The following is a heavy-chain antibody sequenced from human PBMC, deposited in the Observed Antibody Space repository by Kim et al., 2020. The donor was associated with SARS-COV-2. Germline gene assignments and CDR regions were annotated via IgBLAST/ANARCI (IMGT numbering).Heavy chain of an antibody. V-gene: IGHV4-59*01. CDR1: VGSISSDY. D-gene: IGHD6-19*01. J-gene: IGHJ4*02. Sequence: SETLSLTCTVSVGSISSDYWTWIRQPPGKGLEWVGYIKNNGRRTNYKPSLRSRVAMLVDPSKSPSSLILSSVTAADTAVYFCARIPDITGWPFDSWGQGILVTVSS. CDR2: IKNNGRRT. CDR3: ARIPDITGWPFDS.